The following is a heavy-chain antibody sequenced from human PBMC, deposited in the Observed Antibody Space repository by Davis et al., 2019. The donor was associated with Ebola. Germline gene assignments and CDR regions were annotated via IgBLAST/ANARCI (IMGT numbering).Heavy chain of an antibody. Sequence: GESLKISCTASGFTFGDYAMSWFRQAPGKGLEWVSYISSSGSTIYYADSVKGRFTISRDNAKNSLYLQMNSLRAEDTAVYYCAREMVGSSGAGDYWGQGTLVTVSS. J-gene: IGHJ4*02. CDR1: GFTFGDYA. CDR3: AREMVGSSGAGDY. V-gene: IGHV3-11*01. CDR2: ISSSGSTI. D-gene: IGHD6-6*01.